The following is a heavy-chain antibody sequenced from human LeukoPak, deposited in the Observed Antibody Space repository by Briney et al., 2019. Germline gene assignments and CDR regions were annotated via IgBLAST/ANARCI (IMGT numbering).Heavy chain of an antibody. J-gene: IGHJ4*02. CDR3: ARLVGDRTIYDY. Sequence: GGSLRLSCAASRFAFNTHWMSWVRQAPGKGLEWVATINRAGNVKYYVGPVKGRFIISRDNAKNSLYLQMNSLRVEDTAVHYCARLVGDRTIYDYWGQGTLVTVSS. CDR2: INRAGNVK. CDR1: RFAFNTHW. V-gene: IGHV3-7*01. D-gene: IGHD1-26*01.